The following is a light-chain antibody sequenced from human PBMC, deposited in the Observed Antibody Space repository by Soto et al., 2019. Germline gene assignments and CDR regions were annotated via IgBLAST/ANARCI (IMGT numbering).Light chain of an antibody. CDR2: DVT. CDR1: SSDVGGYHY. CDR3: TAYTTSSPYLV. J-gene: IGLJ3*02. Sequence: QSALTQPASVSGSPGQSITISCTGTSSDVGGYHYVSWYQHHPGKAPKLMIYDVTNRPSGVSNRFSGSKSGNTASLTIAGLQAEDEADYYCTAYTTSSPYLVFGGGTKRTV. V-gene: IGLV2-14*03.